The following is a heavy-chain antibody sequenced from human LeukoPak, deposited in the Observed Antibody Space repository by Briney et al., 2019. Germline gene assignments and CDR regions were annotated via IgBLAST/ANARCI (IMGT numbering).Heavy chain of an antibody. CDR3: ARDVKKGYGDYIDY. D-gene: IGHD4-17*01. CDR1: GFTFSNYG. CDR2: IWFDGSNS. J-gene: IGHJ4*02. Sequence: PGGSLRLSCAASGFTFSNYGMLWVRQAPGKGLEWVAFIWFDGSNSHYADSVQGRFTFSRDNSKNTLYLQMNSLRAEDTAVYYCARDVKKGYGDYIDYRGQGTLVTVSS. V-gene: IGHV3-33*01.